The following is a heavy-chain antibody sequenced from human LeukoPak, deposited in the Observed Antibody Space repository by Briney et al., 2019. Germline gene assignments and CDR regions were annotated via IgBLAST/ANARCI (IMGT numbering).Heavy chain of an antibody. Sequence: SETLSLTCTVSGGSISSSSYHWGWIRQPPGKGLEWLGTIYSSGSPYYNPSLKSRLTISVDTSRNQFSLKLSSVTASDTAVYYCATRYGSGTYPRYYFDSWGQGTLVTVSS. CDR3: ATRYGSGTYPRYYFDS. CDR1: GGSISSSSYH. CDR2: IYSSGSP. J-gene: IGHJ4*02. V-gene: IGHV4-39*01. D-gene: IGHD3-10*01.